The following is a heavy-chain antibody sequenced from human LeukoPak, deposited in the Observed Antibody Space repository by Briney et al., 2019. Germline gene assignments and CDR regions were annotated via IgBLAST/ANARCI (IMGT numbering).Heavy chain of an antibody. V-gene: IGHV1-69*01. D-gene: IGHD6-19*01. Sequence: ASVKVSCKASEGTFSSYAISWVRQAPGQGLEWMGGIIPIFGTANYAQKFQGRVTITADESTSTAYMELSSLRSEDTAVYYCARMLAVAGRLIYGMDVWGQGTTVTVSS. CDR1: EGTFSSYA. CDR3: ARMLAVAGRLIYGMDV. J-gene: IGHJ6*02. CDR2: IIPIFGTA.